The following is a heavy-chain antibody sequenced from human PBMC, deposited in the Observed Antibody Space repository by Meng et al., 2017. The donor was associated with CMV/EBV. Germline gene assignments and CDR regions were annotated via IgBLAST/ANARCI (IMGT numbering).Heavy chain of an antibody. D-gene: IGHD6-19*01. Sequence: ISCKGSGYTFPTYWISWVRQMPGKGLEWMGRIDPADSYTNYNPSFQGHVTISADKSITTAYLQWSSLKASDTAMYYCARLRSSGWFLDYWGQGTLVTVSS. J-gene: IGHJ4*02. CDR1: GYTFPTYW. CDR2: IDPADSYT. V-gene: IGHV5-10-1*01. CDR3: ARLRSSGWFLDY.